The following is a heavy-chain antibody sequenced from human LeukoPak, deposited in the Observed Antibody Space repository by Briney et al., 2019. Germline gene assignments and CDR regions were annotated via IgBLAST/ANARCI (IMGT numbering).Heavy chain of an antibody. CDR3: AHRDYDSSGYYYDALDY. V-gene: IGHV2-5*02. D-gene: IGHD3-22*01. CDR1: GFSLSTSGVG. Sequence: SGPTLVKPTQTLTLTCTFSGFSLSTSGVGVGWIRQPPGKALEWLALVYWDDDKRYSPSLKSRLTITKDTSKDQVVLTMTNMDPVDTATYYCAHRDYDSSGYYYDALDYWGQGTLVTVSS. J-gene: IGHJ4*02. CDR2: VYWDDDK.